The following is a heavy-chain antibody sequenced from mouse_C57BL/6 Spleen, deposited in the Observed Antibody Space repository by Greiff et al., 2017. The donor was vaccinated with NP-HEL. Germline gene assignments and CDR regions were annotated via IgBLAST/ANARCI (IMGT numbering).Heavy chain of an antibody. CDR2: INPSTGGT. D-gene: IGHD2-10*02. CDR1: GYSFTGYY. J-gene: IGHJ2*01. Sequence: QLQQSGPELVKPGASVKISCKASGYSFTGYYMNWVKQSPEKSLEWIGEINPSTGGTTYNQKFKAKATLTVDKSSSTAYMQLKSLTSEDSAVYYCARGEGYGKGGNFDYWGQGTTLTVSS. CDR3: ARGEGYGKGGNFDY. V-gene: IGHV1-42*01.